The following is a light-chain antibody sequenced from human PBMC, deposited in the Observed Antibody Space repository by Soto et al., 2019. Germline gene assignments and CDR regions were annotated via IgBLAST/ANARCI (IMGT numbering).Light chain of an antibody. J-gene: IGLJ3*02. CDR3: ASWDGNLNGWV. Sequence: QSVLTQPPSTSGTPGQRVTISCSGSSSNIGANTVNWFQHLPGTAPKLLIYSHNQRPSGVPDRFSGSKSGTSASLAISGLQSEGEADYYCASWDGNLNGWVFGGGTKLTVL. CDR1: SSNIGANT. V-gene: IGLV1-44*01. CDR2: SHN.